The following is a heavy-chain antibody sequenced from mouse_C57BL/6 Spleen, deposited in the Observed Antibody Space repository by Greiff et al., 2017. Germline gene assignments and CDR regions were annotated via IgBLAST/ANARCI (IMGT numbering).Heavy chain of an antibody. CDR2: IYPSDSET. Sequence: VQLQQPGAELVRPGSSVKLSCKASGYTFTSYWMDWVKQRPGQGLEWIGNIYPSDSETHYNQKFKDKATLTVDKSSSTAYMQLSSLTSEDSAVYYCARYTPYYFDYWGQGTTLTVSS. J-gene: IGHJ2*01. CDR3: ARYTPYYFDY. V-gene: IGHV1-61*01. CDR1: GYTFTSYW.